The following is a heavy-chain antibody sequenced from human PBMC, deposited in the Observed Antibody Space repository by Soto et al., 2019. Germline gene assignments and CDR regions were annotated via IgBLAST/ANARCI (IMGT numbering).Heavy chain of an antibody. J-gene: IGHJ2*01. CDR2: ISAYSGET. V-gene: IGHV1-18*01. CDR3: ARAILGDFIAPHYYFDL. CDR1: GYTFINFG. Sequence: QVQLVQSGPEVKKPGASVKVSCKASGYTFINFGIDWVRQAPGHGLEWMGRISAYSGETKYAQKFQGRVTMTTDTSTTTAYMDLTSLRSDDTAVYYSARAILGDFIAPHYYFDLWGRGTLVTVSS. D-gene: IGHD3-16*01.